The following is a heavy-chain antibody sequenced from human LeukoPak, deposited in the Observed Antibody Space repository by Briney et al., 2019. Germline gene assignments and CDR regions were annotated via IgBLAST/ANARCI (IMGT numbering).Heavy chain of an antibody. CDR1: GFSLSNFQ. CDR2: VSLDGSTE. Sequence: GGSLRLSCVASGFSLSNFQMYWVRQAPGKGLEWVSIVSLDGSTEFYADSVKGRFTISRDTASNTMHLEMNNLRIEDTAVYYCARDLYNSASRWGQGTLVTVSS. J-gene: IGHJ4*02. CDR3: ARDLYNSASR. D-gene: IGHD6-25*01. V-gene: IGHV3-30-3*01.